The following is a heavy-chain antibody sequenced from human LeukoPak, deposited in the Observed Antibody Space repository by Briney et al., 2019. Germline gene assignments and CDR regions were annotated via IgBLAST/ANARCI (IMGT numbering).Heavy chain of an antibody. J-gene: IGHJ3*02. CDR3: ARGGYCSSSVCYSLNAFDI. CDR2: VSAGGGST. Sequence: PGGSLRLSCAASGFTFNSCAMSWVRQAPGKGLEWVSSVSAGGGSTYYADSVKGRFTISRDNAKNSLYLQMNSLRAEDTAVYYCARGGYCSSSVCYSLNAFDIWGQGTMFTVSS. CDR1: GFTFNSCA. V-gene: IGHV3-23*01. D-gene: IGHD2-2*01.